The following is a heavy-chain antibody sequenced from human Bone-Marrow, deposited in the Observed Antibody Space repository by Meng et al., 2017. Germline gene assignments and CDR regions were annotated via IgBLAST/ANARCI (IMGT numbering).Heavy chain of an antibody. CDR1: GYTFTGYY. J-gene: IGHJ3*02. CDR3: ARDRQTKYYYDSSDDAFDI. CDR2: INPNSGGT. D-gene: IGHD3-22*01. V-gene: IGHV1-2*06. Sequence: ASVKVSCKASGYTFTGYYMHWVRQAPGQGLEWMGRINPNSGGTNYAQKFQGRVTMTRDTSISTAYMELSRLRSDDTAVYYCARDRQTKYYYDSSDDAFDIWGQGTMVTVSS.